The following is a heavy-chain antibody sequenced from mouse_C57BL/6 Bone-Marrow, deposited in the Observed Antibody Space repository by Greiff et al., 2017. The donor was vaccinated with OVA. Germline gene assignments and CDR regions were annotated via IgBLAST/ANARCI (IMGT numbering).Heavy chain of an antibody. CDR1: GYAFSSSW. CDR2: IYPGDGDT. V-gene: IGHV1-82*01. J-gene: IGHJ1*03. D-gene: IGHD1-1*01. Sequence: QVQLQQSGPELVKPGASVKISCKASGYAFSSSWMNWVKQRPGKGLEWIGRIYPGDGDTNYNGKFKGKATLTADKSSSTAYMQLSSLTSEDSAVYFGASPSTVVARYFDVWGTGTTVTVSS. CDR3: ASPSTVVARYFDV.